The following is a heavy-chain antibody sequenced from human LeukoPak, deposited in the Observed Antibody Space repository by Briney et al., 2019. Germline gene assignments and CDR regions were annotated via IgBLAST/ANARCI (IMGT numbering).Heavy chain of an antibody. V-gene: IGHV4-34*01. CDR1: GGSFSGYY. CDR2: INHSGST. Sequence: SETLSLTCAVYGGSFSGYYWGWIRQPPGKGLEWIGEINHSGSTNYNPSLKSRVTISVDTSKNQFSLKLSSVTAADTAVYYCARGRYARRITIFGVVKHYAFDIWGQGTMVTVSS. J-gene: IGHJ3*02. CDR3: ARGRYARRITIFGVVKHYAFDI. D-gene: IGHD3-3*01.